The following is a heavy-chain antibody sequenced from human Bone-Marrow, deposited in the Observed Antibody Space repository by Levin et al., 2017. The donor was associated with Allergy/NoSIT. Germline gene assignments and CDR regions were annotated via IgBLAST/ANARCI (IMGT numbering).Heavy chain of an antibody. CDR3: ARPLMSGFSNGWYFDS. D-gene: IGHD6-19*01. CDR1: GFTFNISP. J-gene: IGHJ4*02. CDR2: LTFDGTTE. Sequence: PGESLKISCAASGFTFNISPMHWVRQAPGKGLEWLAVLTFDGTTEHYADSVKGRFTISRDTSRNTLYLQMNRLTPEDTAVYYCARPLMSGFSNGWYFDSWGQGTLVTVSS. V-gene: IGHV3-30-3*01.